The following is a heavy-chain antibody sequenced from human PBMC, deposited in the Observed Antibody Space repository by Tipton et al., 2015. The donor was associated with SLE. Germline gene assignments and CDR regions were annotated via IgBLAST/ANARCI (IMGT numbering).Heavy chain of an antibody. CDR2: IYSGGST. CDR3: ARVPTKGLGLFDY. D-gene: IGHD3/OR15-3a*01. V-gene: IGHV3-53*05. Sequence: SLRLSCAASGFTVSSNYMSGVRQAPGKGLEWVSVIYSGGSTYYADSVKGRFTISRDNSKNTLYLQMNSLRAEDTAVYYCARVPTKGLGLFDYWGQGTLVTVSS. J-gene: IGHJ4*02. CDR1: GFTVSSNY.